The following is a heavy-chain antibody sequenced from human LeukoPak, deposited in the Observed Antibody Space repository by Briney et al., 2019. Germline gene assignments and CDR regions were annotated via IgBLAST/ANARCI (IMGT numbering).Heavy chain of an antibody. Sequence: ASVKVSCKASGYTFTSYGISWVRQAPGQGLEWMGWISAYNGNTNYAQNLQGRVTMTTDSSTTTAYMELRSLRSDDTALYYCARLTDVVLMLTFDYWGQGTLVTVSS. J-gene: IGHJ4*02. CDR1: GYTFTSYG. D-gene: IGHD2-8*01. CDR3: ARLTDVVLMLTFDY. CDR2: ISAYNGNT. V-gene: IGHV1-18*01.